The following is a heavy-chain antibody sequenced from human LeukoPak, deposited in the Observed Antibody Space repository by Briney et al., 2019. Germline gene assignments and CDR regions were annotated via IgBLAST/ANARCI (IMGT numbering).Heavy chain of an antibody. CDR3: ARMGRYYYDSSGPYYFDY. V-gene: IGHV1-2*02. CDR2: INPNSGGT. D-gene: IGHD3-22*01. Sequence: ASVKVSCKASGYTFTGYYMHWVRQAPGQGLEWMGWINPNSGGTNYAQKFQGRVTMTRDTSISIAYMELSRLRSDDTAVYYCARMGRYYYDSSGPYYFDYWGQGTLVTVSS. J-gene: IGHJ4*02. CDR1: GYTFTGYY.